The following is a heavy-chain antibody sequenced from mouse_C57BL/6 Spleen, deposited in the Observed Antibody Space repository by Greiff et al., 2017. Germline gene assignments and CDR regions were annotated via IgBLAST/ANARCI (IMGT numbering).Heavy chain of an antibody. J-gene: IGHJ2*01. D-gene: IGHD2-1*01. V-gene: IGHV3-6*01. CDR1: GYSITSGYY. CDR2: ISYDGSN. Sequence: EVKLQESGPGLVKPSQSLSLTCSVTGYSITSGYYWNWIRQFPGNKLEWMGYISYDGSNNYNPSLKNRISITRDTSKNQFFLKLNSVTTEDTATYYCARRGNSIDYWGQGTTLTVSS. CDR3: ARRGNSIDY.